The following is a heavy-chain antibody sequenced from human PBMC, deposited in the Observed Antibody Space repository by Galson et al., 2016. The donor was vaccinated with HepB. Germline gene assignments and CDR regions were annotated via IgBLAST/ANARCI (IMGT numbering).Heavy chain of an antibody. Sequence: SLRLSCAASGFTFGIYSMNWVRQAPGKGLEWVSGLHTSGATYYADSVRGRFTISRDNSKNTLYLQMSSLRAEDTAVYHCAIWEWGLPPCWGQGTLVTVSS. CDR3: AIWEWGLPPC. D-gene: IGHD1-26*01. CDR1: GFTFGIYS. J-gene: IGHJ4*02. CDR2: LHTSGAT. V-gene: IGHV3-23*01.